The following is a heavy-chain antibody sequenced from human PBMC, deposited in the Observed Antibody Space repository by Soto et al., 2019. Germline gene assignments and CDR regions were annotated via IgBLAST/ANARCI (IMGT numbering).Heavy chain of an antibody. Sequence: KTSETLSLTCTVSGGSISSSSYYWGWIRQPPGKGLEWIGSIYYSGSTYYIPSLKSRVTISVDTSKNQFSLKLSSVTAADTAVYYCARHAGQGWNFLFDYWGQGTLVTVSS. J-gene: IGHJ4*02. CDR2: IYYSGST. V-gene: IGHV4-39*01. CDR3: ARHAGQGWNFLFDY. CDR1: GGSISSSSYY. D-gene: IGHD1-7*01.